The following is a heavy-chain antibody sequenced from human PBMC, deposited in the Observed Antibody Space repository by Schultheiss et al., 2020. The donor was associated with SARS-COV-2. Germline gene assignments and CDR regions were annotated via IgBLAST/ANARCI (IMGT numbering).Heavy chain of an antibody. V-gene: IGHV4-61*08. J-gene: IGHJ3*02. CDR1: GGSVSSGDYY. Sequence: SETLSLTCTVSGGSVSSGDYYWSWIRQPPGKGLEWIGYIYYSGSTNYNPSLKSRVTISVDTSKNQFSLKLTSVTAADTAVYFCARSQNRWFSDALDIWGQGTRVTVSS. CDR2: IYYSGST. CDR3: ARSQNRWFSDALDI. D-gene: IGHD3-10*01.